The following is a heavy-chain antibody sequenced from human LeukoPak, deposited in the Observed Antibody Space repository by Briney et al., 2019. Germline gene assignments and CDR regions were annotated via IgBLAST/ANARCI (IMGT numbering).Heavy chain of an antibody. D-gene: IGHD3-10*01. CDR3: ARDLAGHYYGSGSSFDY. V-gene: IGHV3-7*01. J-gene: IGHJ4*02. CDR2: IREDGSEK. Sequence: GGSLRLSCAASGFIFSDHYMDWVRLAPGKGLEWVANIREDGSEKYYVDSVKGQFTISRDNAKNSLFLQMDSLRAEDTAVYYCARDLAGHYYGSGSSFDYWGQGTLVTVSS. CDR1: GFIFSDHY.